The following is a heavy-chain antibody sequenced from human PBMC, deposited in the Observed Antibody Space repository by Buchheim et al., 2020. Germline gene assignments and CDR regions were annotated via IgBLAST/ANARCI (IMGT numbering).Heavy chain of an antibody. J-gene: IGHJ4*02. Sequence: EVQLLESGGGLVQPGGSLRLSCAASGFTFSSYAMSWVRQAPGKGLEWVSTISGNSVHTFYADSVKGRFTISRDNSKNTLYFQMNSLRAEDTAVYYCARVSSGWFRKPYCFDFWGQGTL. V-gene: IGHV3-23*01. CDR2: ISGNSVHT. D-gene: IGHD6-19*01. CDR1: GFTFSSYA. CDR3: ARVSSGWFRKPYCFDF.